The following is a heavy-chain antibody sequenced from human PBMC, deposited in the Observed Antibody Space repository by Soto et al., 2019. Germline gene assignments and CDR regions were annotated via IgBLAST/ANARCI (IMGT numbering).Heavy chain of an antibody. CDR3: ATERPKRGTAV. CDR2: IIPVFGTA. J-gene: IGHJ6*02. Sequence: QVQLVQSGAELKNPGSSVKVSCKASGGTFSSSAISWVRQAPGQGLEWMGAIIPVFGTAHYAQKFQGRVTITAAPATSTASRELSRLRSADTAVYQCATERPKRGTAVWGQGTRVTASS. CDR1: GGTFSSSA. V-gene: IGHV1-69*01. D-gene: IGHD1-1*01.